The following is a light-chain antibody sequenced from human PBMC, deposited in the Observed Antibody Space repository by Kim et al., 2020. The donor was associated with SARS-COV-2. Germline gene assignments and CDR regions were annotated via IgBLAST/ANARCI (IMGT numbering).Light chain of an antibody. CDR2: ATS. CDR3: QQYYSYPPT. CDR1: QGISSY. V-gene: IGKV1-8*01. J-gene: IGKJ4*01. Sequence: AIRITQSPSSLSASTGDRVTITCRASQGISSYLAWYQQKPGKAPNLLIYATSTLQSGVPSRFSGSGSGTDFTLTISCLQSEDFATYYCQQYYSYPPTFGGGTKVDIK.